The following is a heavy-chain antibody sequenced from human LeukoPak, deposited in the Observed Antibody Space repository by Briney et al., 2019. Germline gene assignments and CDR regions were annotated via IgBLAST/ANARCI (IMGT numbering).Heavy chain of an antibody. CDR2: TYYRSKWYY. V-gene: IGHV6-1*01. Sequence: SQTLSLTWAISGDSVSSISVAWNWIRQSPSRGLEWLGRTYYRSKWYYEYAVSVKSRINISPDTSKNQFSLQLTSVTPEDTAVYYCSLARSEYHYGMDAWGQGTTVTVSS. CDR1: GDSVSSISVA. CDR3: SLARSEYHYGMDA. J-gene: IGHJ6*02.